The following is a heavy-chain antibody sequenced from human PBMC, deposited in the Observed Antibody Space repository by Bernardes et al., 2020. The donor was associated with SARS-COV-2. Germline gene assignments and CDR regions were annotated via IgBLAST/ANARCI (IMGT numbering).Heavy chain of an antibody. CDR1: GDSVASNSAT. D-gene: IGHD6-6*01. V-gene: IGHV6-1*01. Sequence: SQTLSLTCAISGDSVASNSATWNWLRQSPSRGLEWMGRTYYRSKLYNDYAVSVKSQITINPDTSKNQFSLQLNSVTPEDTAVYYCARAAEYSSSDYYYYGMDVWGQGTTVTVSS. J-gene: IGHJ6*02. CDR2: TYYRSKLYN. CDR3: ARAAEYSSSDYYYYGMDV.